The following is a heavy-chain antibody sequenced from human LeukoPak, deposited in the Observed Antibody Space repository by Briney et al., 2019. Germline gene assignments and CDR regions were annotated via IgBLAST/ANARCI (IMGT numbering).Heavy chain of an antibody. J-gene: IGHJ3*02. CDR3: ARDKSRTYGSADAFDI. CDR2: IYISGST. Sequence: PSETLSLTCTVSGGSISKYYWNWIRQPAGKGLEWIGRIYISGSTNHNPSLKSRVTMSVDTSKNQFSLKLSSVTAADTAVYYCARDKSRTYGSADAFDIWGQGTMVTVSS. V-gene: IGHV4-4*07. CDR1: GGSISKYY. D-gene: IGHD3-10*01.